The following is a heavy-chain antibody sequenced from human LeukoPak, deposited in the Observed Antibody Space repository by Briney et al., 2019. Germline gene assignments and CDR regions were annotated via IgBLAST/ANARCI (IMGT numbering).Heavy chain of an antibody. CDR3: ARSHSVWTSFDY. D-gene: IGHD3/OR15-3a*01. V-gene: IGHV4-59*01. CDR1: GGSISSYY. Sequence: PSETLSLTCTVSGGSISSYYWSWIRQPRGKGLEWIGYIYYSGSTNYNPSLKSRVAISVDTSKNQFSLKLRSVTAADTAVYYCARSHSVWTSFDYWGQGTLVTVSS. J-gene: IGHJ4*02. CDR2: IYYSGST.